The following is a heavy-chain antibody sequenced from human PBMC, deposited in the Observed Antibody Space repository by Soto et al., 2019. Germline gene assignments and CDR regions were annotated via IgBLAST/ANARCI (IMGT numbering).Heavy chain of an antibody. V-gene: IGHV3-30*18. D-gene: IGHD1-26*01. CDR2: ISYDGSNK. CDR3: AKPVSGSYSGGFDY. CDR1: GFTFSSYG. Sequence: QVQLVASGGGVVQPGRSLRLSCAASGFTFSSYGMHWVRQAPGKGLEWVAVISYDGSNKYYADSVKGRFTISRDNSKNTLYLQMNSLRAEDTAVYYCAKPVSGSYSGGFDYWGQGTLVTVSS. J-gene: IGHJ4*02.